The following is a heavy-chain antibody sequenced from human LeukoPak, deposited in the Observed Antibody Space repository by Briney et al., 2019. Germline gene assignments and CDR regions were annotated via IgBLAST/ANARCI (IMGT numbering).Heavy chain of an antibody. CDR3: ARGSGSELRFFGWFDP. J-gene: IGHJ5*02. Sequence: SETLSLTCTVSGGSISSYYWSWIRQPPGKGLEWIGYIYYSGSTNYNPSLKSRVTISVDTSKNQFSLKLSSVTAADTAVYYCARGSGSELRFFGWFDPWGQGTLVTVSS. V-gene: IGHV4-59*01. D-gene: IGHD3-3*01. CDR1: GGSISSYY. CDR2: IYYSGST.